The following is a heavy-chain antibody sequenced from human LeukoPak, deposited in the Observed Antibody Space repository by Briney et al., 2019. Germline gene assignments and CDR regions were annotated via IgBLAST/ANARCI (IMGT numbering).Heavy chain of an antibody. CDR2: ISGSGGGT. Sequence: PGGSLRLSCAASGFTFYNYAMNWVRQAPGKGLEWVSVISGSGGGTYYADSVKGRFTISRDNSKSTLYLQMNSLRAEDTAVYYCARKGIGSSRYQNMDVWGKGTTVTVSS. D-gene: IGHD6-25*01. CDR3: ARKGIGSSRYQNMDV. J-gene: IGHJ6*03. V-gene: IGHV3-23*01. CDR1: GFTFYNYA.